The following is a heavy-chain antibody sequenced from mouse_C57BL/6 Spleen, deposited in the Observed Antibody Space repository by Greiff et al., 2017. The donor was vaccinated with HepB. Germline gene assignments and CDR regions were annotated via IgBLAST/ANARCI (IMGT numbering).Heavy chain of an antibody. CDR2: INPNNGGT. CDR1: GYTFTDYY. Sequence: EVQLQQSGPELVKPGASAKISCKASGYTFTDYYMNWVKQSHGKSLEWIGDINPNNGGTSYNQKFKGKATLTVDKSSSTAYMELRSLTSEDSAVYYCARQSDYYGSRRYFDVWGTGTTVTVSS. CDR3: ARQSDYYGSRRYFDV. J-gene: IGHJ1*03. V-gene: IGHV1-26*01. D-gene: IGHD1-1*01.